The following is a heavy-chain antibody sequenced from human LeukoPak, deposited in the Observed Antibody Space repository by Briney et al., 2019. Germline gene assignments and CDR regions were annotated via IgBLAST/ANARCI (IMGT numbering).Heavy chain of an antibody. V-gene: IGHV3-20*04. CDR2: ITRNGGYT. J-gene: IGHJ1*01. CDR3: AGTYYYDSSGFYPEFFQH. Sequence: PGGSLRLSCAASGFIFDDYGMTWVRQAPRKGLEWVSGITRNGGYTGYADSVKGRFTISRDNAKNSLYLQMSSLRAEDTALYYCAGTYYYDSSGFYPEFFQHWGQGTLVIISS. CDR1: GFIFDDYG. D-gene: IGHD3-22*01.